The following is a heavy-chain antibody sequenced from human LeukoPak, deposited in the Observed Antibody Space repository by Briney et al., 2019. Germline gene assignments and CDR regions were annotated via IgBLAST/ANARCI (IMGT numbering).Heavy chain of an antibody. CDR1: GGSISSYY. V-gene: IGHV4-59*01. J-gene: IGHJ4*02. CDR2: IYYSGST. Sequence: SETLSLTCTVSGGSISSYYWSWIRQPPGKGLEWIGYIYYSGSTNYNPSLKSRVTISVDTSKNQFSLKLSSVTAADTAVYYCARGGPYSNGWYYFDYWGQGTLVTVSS. CDR3: ARGGPYSNGWYYFDY. D-gene: IGHD6-19*01.